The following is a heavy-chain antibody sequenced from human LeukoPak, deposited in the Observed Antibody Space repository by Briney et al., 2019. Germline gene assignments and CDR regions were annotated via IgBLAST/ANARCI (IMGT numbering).Heavy chain of an antibody. CDR3: ARDTRSYDTSGYYYFDY. D-gene: IGHD3-22*01. CDR2: IYSDGTT. V-gene: IGHV4-59*01. Sequence: SETLSLTCSVSGASTTSYYWNWIRQAPGKGLEWIGYIYSDGTTSYSPSLRSRVTISIDTSRNQFSLKLSSVTAADAAVYYCARDTRSYDTSGYYYFDYWGQGAQVTVSS. CDR1: GASTTSYY. J-gene: IGHJ4*02.